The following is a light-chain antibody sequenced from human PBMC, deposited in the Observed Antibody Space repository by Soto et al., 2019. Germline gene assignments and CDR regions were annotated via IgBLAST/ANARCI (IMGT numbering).Light chain of an antibody. J-gene: IGKJ4*01. CDR1: QSVSRNY. Sequence: EIGLTQSPGTLSLSPGGRATLSCRASQSVSRNYVAWYQQKPGQAPRLLIYGASSRASGIPDRFSGSGSGADFTLSITRLEPEDFALYYCQQYGSTLLTFGGGTKVEIK. CDR2: GAS. CDR3: QQYGSTLLT. V-gene: IGKV3-20*01.